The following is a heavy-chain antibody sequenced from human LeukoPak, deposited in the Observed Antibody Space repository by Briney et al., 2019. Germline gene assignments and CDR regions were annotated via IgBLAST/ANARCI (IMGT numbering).Heavy chain of an antibody. CDR3: ARPPFQYSYGPYYYYMDV. CDR1: GFTFSSYA. D-gene: IGHD5-18*01. J-gene: IGHJ6*03. V-gene: IGHV3-64*01. CDR2: ISSNGGST. Sequence: GGSLRLSCAASGFTFSSYAMHWVRQAPGKGLEYVSAISSNGGSTYYANSVKGRFTISRDNSKYTLYLQMGSLRAEDMAVYYCARPPFQYSYGPYYYYMDVWGKGTTVTVSS.